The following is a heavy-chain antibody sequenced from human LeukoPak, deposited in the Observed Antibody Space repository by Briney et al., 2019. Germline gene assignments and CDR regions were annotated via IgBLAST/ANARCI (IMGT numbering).Heavy chain of an antibody. D-gene: IGHD3-22*01. CDR2: IDPSDSYT. CDR3: ARRRVIAGSLDY. CDR1: GYGFTSYW. J-gene: IGHJ4*02. Sequence: GESLKISCKGSGYGFTSYWISWVRQMPGKGLEWTGRIDPSDSYTNYSPSFQGHVTISADKSISTAYLQWSSLKASDTAMYYCARRRVIAGSLDYWGQGTLVTVSS. V-gene: IGHV5-10-1*01.